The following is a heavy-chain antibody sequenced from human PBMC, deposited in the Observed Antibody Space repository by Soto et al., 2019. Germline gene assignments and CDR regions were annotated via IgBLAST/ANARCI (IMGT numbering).Heavy chain of an antibody. V-gene: IGHV3-23*01. D-gene: IGHD4-17*01. CDR1: VLTFGNYA. J-gene: IGHJ3*02. CDR2: ISRDGYDI. CDR3: AHPRGYGVFDAYDI. Sequence: GGSLRLSCTASVLTFGNYAISWVRQAPGKGLEWVSAISRDGYDIYYADSVKGRFTISRDNSKHMLFLQMNSLRTEDTAVYYCAHPRGYGVFDAYDIWGQGAMVTVSS.